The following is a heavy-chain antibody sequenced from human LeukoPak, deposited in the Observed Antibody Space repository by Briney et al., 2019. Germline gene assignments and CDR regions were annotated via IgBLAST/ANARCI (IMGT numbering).Heavy chain of an antibody. V-gene: IGHV3-7*01. CDR3: ARKGVVPAATEPFDY. CDR1: GFTFSSYG. CDR2: IKQDGSEK. Sequence: GGSLRLSCAASGFTFSSYGMHWVRQAPGKGLEWVANIKQDGSEKYYVDSVKGRFTISRDNAKNSLYLQMNSLRAEDTAVYYCARKGVVPAATEPFDYWGQGTLVTVSS. D-gene: IGHD2-2*01. J-gene: IGHJ4*02.